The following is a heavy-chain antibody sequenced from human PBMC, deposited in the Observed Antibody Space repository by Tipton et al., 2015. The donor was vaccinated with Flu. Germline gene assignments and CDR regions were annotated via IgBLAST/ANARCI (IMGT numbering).Heavy chain of an antibody. J-gene: IGHJ4*02. CDR1: GFTFSLYW. D-gene: IGHD5-12*01. CDR3: ARDRGYSCFDY. CDR2: IKEDGSET. Sequence: GSLRLSCAASGFTFSLYWMTWVRRAPGKGLEWVANIKEDGSETNYVDSVKGRFTISRDNAKNSVYLQMNSLRAGDTAVYYCARDRGYSCFDYWGLGNLVTVSS. V-gene: IGHV3-7*01.